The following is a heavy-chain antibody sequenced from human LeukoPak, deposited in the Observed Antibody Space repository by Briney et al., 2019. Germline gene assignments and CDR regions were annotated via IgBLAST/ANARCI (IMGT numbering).Heavy chain of an antibody. Sequence: XXXGXXFTXXDISWVRQAPGQGLEWMGWISVYNGNTNYTQKFQGRVTMTTDTSTSTAYRELRSVRSGDRDMYECEXXXXXNWFDPWGQGTLVTVSS. CDR3: EXXXXXNWFDP. CDR2: ISVYNGNT. V-gene: IGHV1-18*01. J-gene: IGHJ5*02. CDR1: GXXFTXXD.